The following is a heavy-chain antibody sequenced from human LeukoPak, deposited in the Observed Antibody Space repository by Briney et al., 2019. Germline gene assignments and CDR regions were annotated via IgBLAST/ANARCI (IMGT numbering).Heavy chain of an antibody. CDR3: ARGTSGWSRDWFDP. J-gene: IGHJ5*02. Sequence: ASVKVSCKASGYTFTGYYMHWMRQAPGQGLEWMGWINPNSGGTNYAQRFQGRVTMTRDTSITTVYMELSRLRPDDAALYYCARGTSGWSRDWFDPWGQGTLVTVSS. CDR1: GYTFTGYY. D-gene: IGHD6-19*01. CDR2: INPNSGGT. V-gene: IGHV1-2*02.